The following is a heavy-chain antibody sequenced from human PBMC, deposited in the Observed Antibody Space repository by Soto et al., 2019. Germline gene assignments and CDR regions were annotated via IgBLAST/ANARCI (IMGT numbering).Heavy chain of an antibody. Sequence: PSETLSLTCTVSGGSISSYYWSWIRQPPGKGLEWIGYIYYSGSTNYNPSHKSRVTISVDTSKNQFSLKLSSVTAADSAVYYCARLVWSYGTWFDPWGQGTLVTVSS. V-gene: IGHV4-59*08. D-gene: IGHD5-18*01. CDR3: ARLVWSYGTWFDP. CDR2: IYYSGST. CDR1: GGSISSYY. J-gene: IGHJ5*02.